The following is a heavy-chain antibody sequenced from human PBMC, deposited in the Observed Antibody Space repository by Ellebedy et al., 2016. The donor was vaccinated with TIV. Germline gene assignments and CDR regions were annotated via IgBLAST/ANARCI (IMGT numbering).Heavy chain of an antibody. V-gene: IGHV3-23*01. D-gene: IGHD6-19*01. CDR3: AKEASSGWYDAIDY. J-gene: IGHJ4*02. Sequence: GGSLRLSCAASGFTFSSYSMNWVRQAPGKGLEWVSAISGSGGSTYYADSVKGRFTISRDNSKNTLYLQMNSLRAEDAAVYYCAKEASSGWYDAIDYWGQGTLVTVSS. CDR2: ISGSGGST. CDR1: GFTFSSYS.